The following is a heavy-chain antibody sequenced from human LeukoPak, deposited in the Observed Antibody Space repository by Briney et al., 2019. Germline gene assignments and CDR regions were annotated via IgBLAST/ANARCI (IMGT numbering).Heavy chain of an antibody. CDR1: GFTFDDYA. D-gene: IGHD3-22*01. V-gene: IGHV3-9*01. CDR3: ARCDSSGSDAFDI. Sequence: GRSLRLSCAASGFTFDDYAMHWVRQAPGKGLEWVSGISWNSGSIGYADSVKGRFTISRDNAKNSLYLQMNSLGAEDTALYYCARCDSSGSDAFDIWGQGTMVTVSS. CDR2: ISWNSGSI. J-gene: IGHJ3*02.